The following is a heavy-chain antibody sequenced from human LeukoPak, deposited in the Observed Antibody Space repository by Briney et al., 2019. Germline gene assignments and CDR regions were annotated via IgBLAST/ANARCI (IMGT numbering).Heavy chain of an antibody. CDR2: IYYSGST. CDR3: ARDPSGFSGYM. CDR1: GGSISSYY. J-gene: IGHJ4*02. D-gene: IGHD5-12*01. V-gene: IGHV4-59*01. Sequence: SETLSLTCTVSGGSISSYYWSWIRQPPGKGLEWIGYIYYSGSTNYNPSLKSRVTISVDTSKNQFSLKLSSVTAADTAVYYCARDPSGFSGYMWGQGTLVTVSS.